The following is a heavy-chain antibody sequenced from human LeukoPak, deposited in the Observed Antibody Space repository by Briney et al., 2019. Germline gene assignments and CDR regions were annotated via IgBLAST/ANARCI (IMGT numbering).Heavy chain of an antibody. CDR1: GFSFSSYW. V-gene: IGHV3-7*01. CDR3: ARGWVKYDF. CDR2: LKQDGSEK. D-gene: IGHD2-21*01. Sequence: PGGSLRLSCEAPGFSFSSYWMSWVRQAPGKGLEWVANLKQDGSEKYYVDSVKGRFTISRDNAKSSLYLQMNSLRAEDTAVYYCARGWVKYDFWGQGTLVTVSS. J-gene: IGHJ4*02.